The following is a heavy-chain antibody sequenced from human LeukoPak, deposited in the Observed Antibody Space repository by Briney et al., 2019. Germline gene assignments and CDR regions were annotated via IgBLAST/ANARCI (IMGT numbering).Heavy chain of an antibody. D-gene: IGHD3-22*01. V-gene: IGHV3-48*03. CDR2: ISSSGSDI. CDR3: AKDRGDYDSSGPPPAFDI. J-gene: IGHJ3*02. CDR1: GFTFSNYE. Sequence: GGSLRLSCAASGFTFSNYEMHWVRQAPGKGLEWVSYISSSGSDIYYADSVKGRFTISRDNAKNSLYLHMNSLRAEDTAVYYCAKDRGDYDSSGPPPAFDIWGQGTMVTVSS.